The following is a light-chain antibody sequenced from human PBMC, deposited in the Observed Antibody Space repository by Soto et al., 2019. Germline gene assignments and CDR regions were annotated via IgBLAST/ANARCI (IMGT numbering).Light chain of an antibody. V-gene: IGLV2-11*01. CDR2: DVS. J-gene: IGLJ2*01. CDR1: NSDVGGFNY. CDR3: CSYAGSYTVA. Sequence: QSALTQPRSVSGSPGQSVTISCTGTNSDVGGFNYVSWFQQSSGKVPKLMIYDVSKRPSGVPDRFSGSKSGNTASLTISGLQAEDEADYYCCSYAGSYTVAFGGGTKLTVL.